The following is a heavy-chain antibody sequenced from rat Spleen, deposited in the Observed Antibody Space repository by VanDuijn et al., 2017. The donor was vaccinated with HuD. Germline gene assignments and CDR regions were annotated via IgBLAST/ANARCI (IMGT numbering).Heavy chain of an antibody. CDR1: FYSITSSYS. CDR2: INNAGST. V-gene: IGHV3-3*01. D-gene: IGHD1-9*01. J-gene: IGHJ2*01. Sequence: EVQLQESGPGLVKPSQSLSLTCSVTFYSITSSYSWNWIRKFPGNKLEWMGYINNAGSTNYNPSLQSRLSITSDTSKNQFFLQVNSVTTEDTATYYCARTYYGYSYSDYWGQGVMVTVSS. CDR3: ARTYYGYSYSDY.